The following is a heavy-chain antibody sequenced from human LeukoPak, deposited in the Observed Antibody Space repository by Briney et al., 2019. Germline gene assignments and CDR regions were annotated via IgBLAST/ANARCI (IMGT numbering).Heavy chain of an antibody. J-gene: IGHJ4*02. CDR1: GYTFTSYY. CDR2: INPSGGST. D-gene: IGHD3-22*01. Sequence: GASVKVSCKASGYTFTSYYMLWVRQAPGQGLEWMGIINPSGGSTSYAQKFQGRVTMTRDTSTSTVYMELSSLRSEDTAVYYCARGRSITMIVVVPFDYWGQGTLVTVSS. V-gene: IGHV1-46*01. CDR3: ARGRSITMIVVVPFDY.